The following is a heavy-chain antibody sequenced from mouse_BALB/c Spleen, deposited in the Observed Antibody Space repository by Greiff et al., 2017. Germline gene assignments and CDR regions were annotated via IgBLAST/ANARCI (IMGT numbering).Heavy chain of an antibody. J-gene: IGHJ3*01. Sequence: EVKVVESGGGLVKPGGSLKLSCAASGFTFSSYAMSWVRQTPEKRLEWVASISSGGSTYYPDSVKGRFTISRDNARNILYLQMSSLRSEDTAMYYCARRYDYDGWFAYWGQGTLVTVSA. CDR1: GFTFSSYA. CDR3: ARRYDYDGWFAY. D-gene: IGHD2-4*01. V-gene: IGHV5-6-5*01. CDR2: ISSGGST.